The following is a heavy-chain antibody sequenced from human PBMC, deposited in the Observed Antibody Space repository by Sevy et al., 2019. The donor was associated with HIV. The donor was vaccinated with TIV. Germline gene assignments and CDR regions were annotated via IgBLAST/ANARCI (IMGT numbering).Heavy chain of an antibody. D-gene: IGHD3-3*01. J-gene: IGHJ6*02. CDR2: ISSDGVST. CDR3: VKDPDYNFWRGDYGMDV. CDR1: GFSFSNSA. V-gene: IGHV3-64D*06. Sequence: GGSLRLSCSDSGFSFSNSAMNWVRQTPGKGLKYVSAISSDGVSTYYTDSVRGRFTISRDNSKNTLYLQMSSLRVEDTAVYYCVKDPDYNFWRGDYGMDVWGQGTTVTVSS.